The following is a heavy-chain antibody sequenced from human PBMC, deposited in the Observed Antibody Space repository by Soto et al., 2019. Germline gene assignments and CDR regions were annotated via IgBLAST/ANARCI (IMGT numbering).Heavy chain of an antibody. V-gene: IGHV4-30-2*03. D-gene: IGHD2-15*01. CDR2: IYHTGTT. J-gene: IGHJ4*02. CDR3: ARHTPAISISDH. CDR1: GGSINSGGYS. Sequence: PSETLSLTCTVSGGSINSGGYSWTWIRQPPGKGLEWIGFIYHTGTTYYNPSLKSRVTISVDTSKNQFSLKLSSVTAADTAVYYCARHTPAISISDHWGQGTLVTVSS.